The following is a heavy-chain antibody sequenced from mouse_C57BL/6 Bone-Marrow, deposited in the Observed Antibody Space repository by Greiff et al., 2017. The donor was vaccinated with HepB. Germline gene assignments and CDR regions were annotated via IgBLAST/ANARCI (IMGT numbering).Heavy chain of an antibody. J-gene: IGHJ3*01. D-gene: IGHD2-3*01. CDR3: SRWSGYSLAWFAY. Sequence: VQLQESGAELVRPGTSVKVSCKASGYAFTNYLIEWVKQRPGQGLEWIGVINTGSGGTNYNEKFKGKAPLTADKSSSTAYMQLSSLTSEDSAVYFWSRWSGYSLAWFAYWGQGTLVTVAA. CDR1: GYAFTNYL. CDR2: INTGSGGT. V-gene: IGHV1-54*01.